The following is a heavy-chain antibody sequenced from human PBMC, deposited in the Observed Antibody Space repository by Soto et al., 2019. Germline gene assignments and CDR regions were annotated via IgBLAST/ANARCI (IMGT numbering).Heavy chain of an antibody. CDR1: GYAFTTYG. CDR2: ISAHNGNT. J-gene: IGHJ4*02. D-gene: IGHD6-6*01. Sequence: QVHLVQSGAEVKKPGASVKVSCKGSGYAFTTYGITWVRQAPGQGLEWMGWISAHNGNTNYAQKLQGRVTVTRDTSTSTAYMEPRSPRSDGTAVYYWARGRDGDYWGQGALVTVSS. V-gene: IGHV1-18*01. CDR3: ARGRDGDY.